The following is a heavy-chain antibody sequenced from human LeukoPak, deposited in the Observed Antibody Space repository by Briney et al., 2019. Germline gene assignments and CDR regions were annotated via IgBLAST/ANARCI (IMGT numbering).Heavy chain of an antibody. Sequence: SVKVSCKASGGTFSSYTISWVRQAPGQGLEWTGRIIPILGIANYAQKFQGRVTITADKSTSTAYMELSSLRSEDTAVYYCARDNYYDSSGYYGYFDYWGQGTLVTVSS. CDR2: IIPILGIA. CDR3: ARDNYYDSSGYYGYFDY. V-gene: IGHV1-69*04. J-gene: IGHJ4*02. CDR1: GGTFSSYT. D-gene: IGHD3-22*01.